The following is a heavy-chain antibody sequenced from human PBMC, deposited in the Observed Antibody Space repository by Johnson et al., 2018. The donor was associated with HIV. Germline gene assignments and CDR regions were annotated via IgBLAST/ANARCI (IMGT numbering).Heavy chain of an antibody. D-gene: IGHD1-26*01. CDR3: ARGERFGGTQEAFDI. Sequence: VQLVESGGALVQPGGSLRLSCAASGFTISTFWMHWVRQVPGKGLMWVSRISGDGSSSSYADSVKGRFTISRDNAKNSLYLQMNSLRDGDTAVYYCARGERFGGTQEAFDIWGQGTMVTVSS. V-gene: IGHV3-74*02. CDR2: ISGDGSSS. CDR1: GFTISTFW. J-gene: IGHJ3*02.